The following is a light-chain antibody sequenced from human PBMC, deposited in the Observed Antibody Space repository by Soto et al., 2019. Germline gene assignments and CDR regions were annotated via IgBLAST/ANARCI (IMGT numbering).Light chain of an antibody. J-gene: IGKJ4*01. V-gene: IGKV1-9*01. CDR2: AAS. Sequence: DIQMTQSPPTLSASAGDRVTITCRASQGISSYLAWYQQKPGKAPKLLIYAASTLQSGVPSRFSGSGSGTDFTLTISSLQPDDFATYYCQQFNSYPHAFGGGTKVDIK. CDR1: QGISSY. CDR3: QQFNSYPHA.